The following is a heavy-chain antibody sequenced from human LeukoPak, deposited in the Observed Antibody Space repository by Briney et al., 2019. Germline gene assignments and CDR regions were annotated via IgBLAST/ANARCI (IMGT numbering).Heavy chain of an antibody. CDR2: IGGSGSPT. D-gene: IGHD5/OR15-5a*01. Sequence: GGSLRLSCVVSGFNFGSYEMSWVRQAPGKGLEWVSYIGGSGSPTHYAYSVKGRFTVPRDNAKNSLYLQLNRLRAEDTAVYYYAREIVSTPDTFDIWGQGTVVTVSS. CDR1: GFNFGSYE. V-gene: IGHV3-48*03. J-gene: IGHJ3*02. CDR3: AREIVSTPDTFDI.